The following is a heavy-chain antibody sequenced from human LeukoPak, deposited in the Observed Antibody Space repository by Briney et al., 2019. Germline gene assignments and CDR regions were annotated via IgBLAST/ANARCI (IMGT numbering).Heavy chain of an antibody. V-gene: IGHV4-59*01. J-gene: IGHJ4*02. CDR1: GGSISTYF. D-gene: IGHD1-26*01. CDR3: ARGTGSYCTLYYFDL. CDR2: IYFSGSI. Sequence: SETLSLTCTVSGGSISTYFWYWTRQPPGKGLEWIGYIYFSGSINYNRSLKSRVTISVDTSKNQFPLRLISVTAADTAVYYCARGTGSYCTLYYFDLWGQGTLVTVSS.